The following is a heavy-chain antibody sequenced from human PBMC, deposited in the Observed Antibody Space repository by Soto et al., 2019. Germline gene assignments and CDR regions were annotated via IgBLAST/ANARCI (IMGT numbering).Heavy chain of an antibody. Sequence: VQLLESGGDLVHPGASLRLSCAASGFAFSSHPMSWVRQAPEKGLEWVAGISDSGSLTYNADSVRGRFTISRDNSKNMLYLQMSSLRIDDTAVYYCAKDWREGYDTEAYDIWGQGTEVTVSS. CDR1: GFAFSSHP. V-gene: IGHV3-23*01. D-gene: IGHD5-12*01. CDR2: ISDSGSLT. J-gene: IGHJ3*02. CDR3: AKDWREGYDTEAYDI.